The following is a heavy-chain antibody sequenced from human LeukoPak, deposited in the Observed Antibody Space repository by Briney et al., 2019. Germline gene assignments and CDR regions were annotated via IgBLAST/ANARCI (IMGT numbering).Heavy chain of an antibody. V-gene: IGHV3-7*01. J-gene: IGHJ4*02. Sequence: GGSLRLSCAASGFSFSAYWMTWVRQAPGTGLGWVANINPAGSETYYVDPVKGRFSISRDNAKNLVYLQMNSLRAGDTAVYHCARFGYVAAVDVWGQGTPVTVSS. CDR1: GFSFSAYW. CDR2: INPAGSET. D-gene: IGHD2-15*01. CDR3: ARFGYVAAVDV.